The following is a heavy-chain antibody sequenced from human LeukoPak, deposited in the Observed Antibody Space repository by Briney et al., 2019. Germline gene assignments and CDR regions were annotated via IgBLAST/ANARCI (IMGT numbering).Heavy chain of an antibody. CDR3: TTDFYDSSGLQY. D-gene: IGHD3-22*01. CDR1: GFTFSNAW. Sequence: GGSLRLSCAASGFTFSNAWMNWVRQAPGKGLEWVGRIKSKSDGGTIDYAAPVKGRFTISRDDSKNTVFLQMNSLETVDTAVYYCTTDFYDSSGLQYWGQGTLVTVSS. V-gene: IGHV3-15*07. J-gene: IGHJ4*02. CDR2: IKSKSDGGTI.